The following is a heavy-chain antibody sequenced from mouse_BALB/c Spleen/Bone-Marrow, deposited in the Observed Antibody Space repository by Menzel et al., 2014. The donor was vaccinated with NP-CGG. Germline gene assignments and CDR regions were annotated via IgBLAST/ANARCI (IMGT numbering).Heavy chain of an antibody. CDR2: NDPYSGGT. J-gene: IGHJ2*01. D-gene: IGHD1-1*01. Sequence: VQLKQSGPELVKPGASVKVSCKASGYAFXNYNMYWVKQSHGKSLEWIGYNDPYSGGTNYNQKFKGKATLTVDKSSSTAYMHLNSLTSEDSAVYYCARLGTTAVPDYWGQGTTLTVSS. CDR3: ARLGTTAVPDY. V-gene: IGHV1S135*01. CDR1: GYAFXNYN.